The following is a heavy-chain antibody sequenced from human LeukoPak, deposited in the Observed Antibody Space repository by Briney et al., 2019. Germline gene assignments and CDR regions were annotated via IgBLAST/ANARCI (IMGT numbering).Heavy chain of an antibody. CDR2: INPSGGST. D-gene: IGHD3-3*01. V-gene: IGHV1-46*01. Sequence: ASVKVSCKASGYTFTSYYMHWVRQAPGQGLEWMGIINPSGGSTSYAQKFQGRVTMTRDTSTSTVYMELSSLRSEDTAVYYCARALYYDFWSGYYDAFDIWGQGTMVTVSS. J-gene: IGHJ3*02. CDR1: GYTFTSYY. CDR3: ARALYYDFWSGYYDAFDI.